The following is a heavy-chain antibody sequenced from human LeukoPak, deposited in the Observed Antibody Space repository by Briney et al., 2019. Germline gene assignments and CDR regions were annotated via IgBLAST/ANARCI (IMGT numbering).Heavy chain of an antibody. CDR2: ISSNGGST. J-gene: IGHJ6*02. D-gene: IGHD3-10*01. V-gene: IGHV3-64D*06. CDR3: VKAPRYYYGSGEGMDV. Sequence: PGGSLRLSCSASGFTFSSYAMHWVRQAPGKGLQYVSAISSNGGSTYYADSVKGRFTISRDNSKNTLYLQMSRLRAEDTAVYYCVKAPRYYYGSGEGMDVWGRGTTVTVSS. CDR1: GFTFSSYA.